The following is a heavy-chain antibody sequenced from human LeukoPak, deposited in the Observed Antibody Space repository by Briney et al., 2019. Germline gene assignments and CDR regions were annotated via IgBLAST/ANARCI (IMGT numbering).Heavy chain of an antibody. Sequence: PSETLSLTCAVYGGSFSGYYWSWIRQPPGKGLEWIGEINHSGSTNYNPSLKSRVTISVDTSKNQFSLKLSSVTAADTAVYYCARAKGIAVAGPTYRSDPWGQGTLVTVSS. J-gene: IGHJ5*02. CDR2: INHSGST. CDR1: GGSFSGYY. CDR3: ARAKGIAVAGPTYRSDP. D-gene: IGHD6-19*01. V-gene: IGHV4-34*01.